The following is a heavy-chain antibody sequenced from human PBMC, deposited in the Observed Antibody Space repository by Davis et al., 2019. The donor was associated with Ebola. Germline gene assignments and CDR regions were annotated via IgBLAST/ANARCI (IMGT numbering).Heavy chain of an antibody. CDR3: TRGSSVWGSYRYYFDS. V-gene: IGHV3-74*01. CDR2: INSDGSST. CDR1: GFTFNDYW. J-gene: IGHJ4*02. Sequence: GESLKISCAASGFTFNDYWMNWVRQAPGKGLEWVSRINSDGSSTTYADSVKGRFTISRDNAKNTLYVQMNSLRAEDTAVYFCTRGSSVWGSYRYYFDSWGQGTLVTVSS. D-gene: IGHD3-16*02.